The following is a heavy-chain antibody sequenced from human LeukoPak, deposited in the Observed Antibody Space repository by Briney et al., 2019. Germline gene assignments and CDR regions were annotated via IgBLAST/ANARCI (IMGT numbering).Heavy chain of an antibody. CDR1: GGSISSGSYY. V-gene: IGHV4-61*10. CDR3: ARTPSYCSGGSCYSPRGDYYYYMDV. CDR2: IYYSGST. J-gene: IGHJ6*03. Sequence: SETLSLTCTVSGGSISSGSYYWSWIRQPAGKGLEWIGYIYYSGSTNYNPSLKSRVTISVDTSKNQFSLKLSSVTAADTAVYYCARTPSYCSGGSCYSPRGDYYYYMDVWGKGTTVTVSS. D-gene: IGHD2-15*01.